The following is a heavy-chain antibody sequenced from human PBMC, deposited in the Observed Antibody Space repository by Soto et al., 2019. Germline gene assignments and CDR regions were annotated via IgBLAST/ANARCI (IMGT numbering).Heavy chain of an antibody. CDR1: CGSFNDSPYY. J-gene: IGHJ5*02. Sequence: LSVAFIVSCGSFNDSPYYCFGSLEPPGNGRECIASIYWSVSTYYNPSLKGRVMISVDTSKNQFSLTVISVTAADTAVYYCAKHKVEKSSSAIDLWGQGTMVTVSS. D-gene: IGHD2-2*01. CDR2: IYWSVST. CDR3: AKHKVEKSSSAIDL. V-gene: IGHV4-39*01.